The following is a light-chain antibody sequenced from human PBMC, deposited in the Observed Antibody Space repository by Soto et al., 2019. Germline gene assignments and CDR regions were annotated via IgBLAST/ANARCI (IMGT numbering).Light chain of an antibody. CDR3: QQYNNWPPWT. J-gene: IGKJ1*01. Sequence: EIVMTQSPVTLSVYPGERATLSCRASQSVSSNLAWYQQKPGQAPRLLIYGASTRATGIPGRFSGSGSGTEFTLTISSLESEDYAIYYCQQYNNWPPWTFGQGTKVEIK. CDR2: GAS. V-gene: IGKV3-15*01. CDR1: QSVSSN.